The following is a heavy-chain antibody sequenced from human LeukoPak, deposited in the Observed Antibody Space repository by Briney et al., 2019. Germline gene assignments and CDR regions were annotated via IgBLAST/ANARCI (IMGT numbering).Heavy chain of an antibody. CDR2: ISSSSSYI. Sequence: GGSLRLSCAASGFPFSSYSMNWVRQAPGKGLEWVSSISSSSSYIYYADSVKGRFTISRDNAKNSLYLQMNSLRAEDTAVYYCARDTVTMNDYGDYDEYYYGMDVWGQGTTVTVSS. CDR1: GFPFSSYS. J-gene: IGHJ6*02. D-gene: IGHD4-17*01. CDR3: ARDTVTMNDYGDYDEYYYGMDV. V-gene: IGHV3-21*01.